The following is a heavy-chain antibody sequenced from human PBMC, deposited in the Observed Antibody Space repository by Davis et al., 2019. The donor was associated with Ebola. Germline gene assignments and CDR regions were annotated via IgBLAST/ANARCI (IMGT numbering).Heavy chain of an antibody. J-gene: IGHJ4*02. V-gene: IGHV4-39*01. D-gene: IGHD1-14*01. CDR1: GVSISNNNYY. CDR2: IHNSGST. Sequence: SETLSLTCTVSGVSISNNNYYWGWIRQPPGKGLEWIGSIHNSGSTYYGPSLKSRLTISVDTSKNQFSLKLSSVTAADTAVYYCARICVRLTTFNTKYYFDYWGQGTLVTVSS. CDR3: ARICVRLTTFNTKYYFDY.